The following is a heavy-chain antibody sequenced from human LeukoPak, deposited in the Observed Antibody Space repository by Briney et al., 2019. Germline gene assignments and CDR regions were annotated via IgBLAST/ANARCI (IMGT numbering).Heavy chain of an antibody. CDR2: INHSGST. V-gene: IGHV4-34*01. J-gene: IGHJ4*02. CDR1: DGSFSGYY. Sequence: SETLSLTCAVYDGSFSGYYWSWIRQPPGKGLEWIGEINHSGSTNYNPSLKSRVTISVDTSKNQFSLKLSSMTAADTAVYYCARRTQAVAGTDHFDYWGQGTLVTVSS. CDR3: ARRTQAVAGTDHFDY. D-gene: IGHD6-19*01.